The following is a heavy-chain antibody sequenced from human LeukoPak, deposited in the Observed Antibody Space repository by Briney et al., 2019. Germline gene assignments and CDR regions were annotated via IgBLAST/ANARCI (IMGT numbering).Heavy chain of an antibody. CDR3: ARGSGSYYFDY. V-gene: IGHV3-23*01. CDR2: ISGSGDST. D-gene: IGHD1-26*01. Sequence: GGSLRLSCAASGFTFSSYAMNWVRQAPGKGLEWVSGISGSGDSTYYADSVKGRFTISRDNAKNSLYLQMNSLRAEDTAVYYCARGSGSYYFDYWGQGTLVTVSS. CDR1: GFTFSSYA. J-gene: IGHJ4*02.